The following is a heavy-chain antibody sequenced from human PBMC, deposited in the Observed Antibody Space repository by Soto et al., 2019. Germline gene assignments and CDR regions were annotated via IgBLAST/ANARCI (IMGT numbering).Heavy chain of an antibody. V-gene: IGHV1-18*01. Sequence: ASVKVSCKASGYTFTSYGISWVRQAPGQGLEWMGWISAYNGNTNYAQKLQGRVTMTTDTFTSTAYMELRSLRSDDTAVYYCARVEALYSRFDPWGQGTLVTVSS. CDR3: ARVEALYSRFDP. CDR2: ISAYNGNT. CDR1: GYTFTSYG. J-gene: IGHJ5*02. D-gene: IGHD1-1*01.